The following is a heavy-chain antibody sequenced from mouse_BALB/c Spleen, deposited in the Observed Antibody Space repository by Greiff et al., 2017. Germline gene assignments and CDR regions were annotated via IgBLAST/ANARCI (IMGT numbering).Heavy chain of an antibody. CDR2: ISTYYGDA. CDR3: ARKGIYYGFDY. D-gene: IGHD2-1*01. Sequence: QVQLQQSGAELVRPGVSVKISSKGSGYTFTDYAMHWVKQSHAKSLEWIGVISTYYGDASYNQKFKGKATMTVDKSSSTAYMELARLTSEDSAIYYCARKGIYYGFDYWGQGTTLTVSS. J-gene: IGHJ2*01. CDR1: GYTFTDYA. V-gene: IGHV1S137*01.